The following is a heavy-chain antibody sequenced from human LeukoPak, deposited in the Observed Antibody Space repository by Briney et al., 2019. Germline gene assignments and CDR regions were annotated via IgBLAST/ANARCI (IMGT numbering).Heavy chain of an antibody. D-gene: IGHD7-27*01. CDR1: GYTFTGYY. V-gene: IGHV1-2*02. Sequence: GASVKVSCKPSGYTFTGYYMQWVRQAPGQGLEWMGWINPQSGDTNYAQKFQGRVTMTWDTSISSVYMQLSSLRFDDTAVYYCARGGKSELGTCDHWGQGTLVTVSS. CDR3: ARGGKSELGTCDH. CDR2: INPQSGDT. J-gene: IGHJ4*02.